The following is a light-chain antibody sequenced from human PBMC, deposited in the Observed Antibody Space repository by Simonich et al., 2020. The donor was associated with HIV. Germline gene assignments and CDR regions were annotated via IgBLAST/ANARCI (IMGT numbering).Light chain of an antibody. V-gene: IGKV1-NL1*01. CDR1: QGISNS. Sequence: DIQMTQSPSSLSASVGDRVTITCRASQGISNSLAWYQQKPGTAPKVLLYAASRLESGVPSRFSGSGSGTDYTLTISSLQPEDFATYYCQQYYSTPQLTLGGGTKVEIK. CDR2: AAS. CDR3: QQYYSTPQLT. J-gene: IGKJ4*01.